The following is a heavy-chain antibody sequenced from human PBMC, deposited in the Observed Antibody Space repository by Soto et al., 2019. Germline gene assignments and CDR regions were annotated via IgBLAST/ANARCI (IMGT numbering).Heavy chain of an antibody. CDR3: AKARGWDYGDYYFDY. J-gene: IGHJ4*02. Sequence: EVHLLESGGGLVQPGGSLRLSCEASGFIFSNYAIAWVRQAPGQGLEWVALIIKSGGRTDYGDSVKGRFTITRDNSKNTLSLQMNSLRAEDTAVYYCAKARGWDYGDYYFDYWGQGTLVPVSS. CDR1: GFIFSNYA. CDR2: IIKSGGRT. D-gene: IGHD4-17*01. V-gene: IGHV3-23*01.